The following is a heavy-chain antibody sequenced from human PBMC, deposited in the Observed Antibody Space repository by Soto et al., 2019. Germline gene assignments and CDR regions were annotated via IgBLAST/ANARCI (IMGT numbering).Heavy chain of an antibody. CDR1: GGSISSGGYY. CDR3: ARARRTESRSSGWYNWFDP. J-gene: IGHJ5*02. Sequence: PSETLSLTCTVSGGSISSGGYYWSWIRQHPGKGLEWIGYIYYSGSTYYNPSLKSRVTISVDTSKNQFSLKLSSVTAADTAVYYCARARRTESRSSGWYNWFDPWGQGTLVTVSS. V-gene: IGHV4-31*03. CDR2: IYYSGST. D-gene: IGHD6-19*01.